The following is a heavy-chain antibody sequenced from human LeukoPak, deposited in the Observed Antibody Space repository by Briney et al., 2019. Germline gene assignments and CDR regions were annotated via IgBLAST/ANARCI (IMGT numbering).Heavy chain of an antibody. V-gene: IGHV3-48*01. CDR1: GFTFSSYS. Sequence: SGGSLRLSCAASGFTFSSYSMNWVRQAPGKGLEWVSYISSSSSTIYYADSVKGRFTISRDNAKNSLYLQMNSLRAEDTAVYYCARDRYYGSGSYYEYYYYGVDVWGQGTTVTVSS. D-gene: IGHD3-10*01. CDR2: ISSSSSTI. CDR3: ARDRYYGSGSYYEYYYYGVDV. J-gene: IGHJ6*02.